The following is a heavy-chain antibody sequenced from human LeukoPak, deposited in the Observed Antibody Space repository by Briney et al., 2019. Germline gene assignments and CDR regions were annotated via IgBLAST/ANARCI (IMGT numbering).Heavy chain of an antibody. CDR1: GSTFSNYA. CDR3: AKEIHLWPTFDY. Sequence: GGSLRLSCAASGSTFSNYAMSWVRQAPGKGLEWVSAISGSGGSTYYADSVTGRFIISRDNSKNTLYLQMSSLRAEDTAIYYCAKEIHLWPTFDYWGQGTLVTVSS. D-gene: IGHD5-18*01. J-gene: IGHJ4*02. V-gene: IGHV3-23*01. CDR2: ISGSGGST.